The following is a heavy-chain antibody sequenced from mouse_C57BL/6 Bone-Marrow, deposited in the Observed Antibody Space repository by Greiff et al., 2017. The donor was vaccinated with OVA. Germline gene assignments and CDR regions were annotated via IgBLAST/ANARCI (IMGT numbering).Heavy chain of an antibody. CDR3: ARRLYYGNYYYAMDY. V-gene: IGHV1-80*01. CDR2: IYPGDGDT. J-gene: IGHJ4*01. Sequence: QVQLQQSGAELVKPGASVKISCKASGYAFSSYWMNWVKQRPGKGLEWIGQIYPGDGDTNYNGKFKGKATLTADKSSSTAYMQLSSLTSEYSAVYFCARRLYYGNYYYAMDYWGQGTSVTVSS. CDR1: GYAFSSYW. D-gene: IGHD2-1*01.